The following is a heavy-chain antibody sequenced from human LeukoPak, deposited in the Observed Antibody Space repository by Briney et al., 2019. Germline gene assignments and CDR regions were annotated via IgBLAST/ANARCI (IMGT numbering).Heavy chain of an antibody. Sequence: TSETLSLTCAVYGGSFSGYYWSWIRQPPGKGLEWIGEINHSGSTNYNPSLKSRVTISVDTSKNQFSLKLSSVTAADTAVYYCARGPRLVRGVIDYWGQGTLVTVSS. V-gene: IGHV4-34*01. CDR1: GGSFSGYY. CDR3: ARGPRLVRGVIDY. CDR2: INHSGST. J-gene: IGHJ4*02. D-gene: IGHD3-10*01.